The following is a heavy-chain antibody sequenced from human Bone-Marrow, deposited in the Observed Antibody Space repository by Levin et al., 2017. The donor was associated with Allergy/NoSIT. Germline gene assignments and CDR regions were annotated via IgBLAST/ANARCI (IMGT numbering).Heavy chain of an antibody. V-gene: IGHV3-30-3*01. J-gene: IGHJ4*02. CDR2: ISYDGTNT. CDR1: GISFSNYG. D-gene: IGHD5-12*01. CDR3: ARGDWDVDILTTVVFDY. Sequence: QSGGSLRLSCVASGISFSNYGMSWVRQAPGKGLEWVAIISYDGTNTDYADSVKGRFTISRDNSKNTLFLQMNNLRSEDTAVYYCARGDWDVDILTTVVFDYWGQGTLVTVPS.